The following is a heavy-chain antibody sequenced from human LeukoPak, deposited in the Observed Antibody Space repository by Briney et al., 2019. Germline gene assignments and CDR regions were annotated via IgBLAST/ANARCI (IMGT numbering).Heavy chain of an antibody. D-gene: IGHD6-13*01. V-gene: IGHV3-7*01. CDR1: GFTFSSYS. Sequence: GGSLRLSCATSGFTFSSYSMNWVRQAPGKGLEWVANIKNDGAVKNYVDSVKGRFTISRDNAKNSLYLQMNSLRAEDTAVYYCAKDSYSKGDFWGQGVLVTVSS. J-gene: IGHJ4*02. CDR2: IKNDGAVK. CDR3: AKDSYSKGDF.